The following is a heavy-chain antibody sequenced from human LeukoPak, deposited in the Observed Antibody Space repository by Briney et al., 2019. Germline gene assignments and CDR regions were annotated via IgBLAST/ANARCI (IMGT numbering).Heavy chain of an antibody. D-gene: IGHD6-13*01. Sequence: GGSLRLSCAASGFTFSSYAMSWVRQAPGKGLEWVSAISGSGGSTYYADSVKGRFSISRDNSKNTLYLQLNSLRAEDTAVYYCAKRVHSSSWYAAFDYWGQGTLVTVSS. J-gene: IGHJ4*02. V-gene: IGHV3-23*01. CDR1: GFTFSSYA. CDR3: AKRVHSSSWYAAFDY. CDR2: ISGSGGST.